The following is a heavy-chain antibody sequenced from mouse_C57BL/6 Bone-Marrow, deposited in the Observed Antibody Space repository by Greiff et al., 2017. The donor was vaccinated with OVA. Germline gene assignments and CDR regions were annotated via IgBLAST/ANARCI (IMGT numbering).Heavy chain of an antibody. CDR3: ARHGDGNYGARYFDV. CDR2: ISGGGGNT. J-gene: IGHJ1*03. Sequence: EVKLVEPGGGLVKPGGSLKLSCAASGFTFSSYTMSWVRQTPEQRLEWVATISGGGGNTYYPDSVKGRFTISRDNAKNTLYLQMSSLRSEDTALYYSARHGDGNYGARYFDVWGRGTAVTVTS. CDR1: GFTFSSYT. V-gene: IGHV5-9*01. D-gene: IGHD2-1*01.